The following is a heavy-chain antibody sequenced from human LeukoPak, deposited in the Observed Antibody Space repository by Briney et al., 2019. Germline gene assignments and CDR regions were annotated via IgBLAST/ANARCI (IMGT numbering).Heavy chain of an antibody. CDR3: AKDRFCDGGTCSGGFDY. CDR1: GFTLTNYD. CDR2: ISYDESKK. V-gene: IGHV3-30*18. D-gene: IGHD3-3*01. J-gene: IGHJ4*02. Sequence: SGGSLRLSCAASGFTLTNYDMHWLRQAPGKGLEWVAIISYDESKKYYADSVKGRFTTSRDNSKNTLFLQMNSLRVEDTAVYYCAKDRFCDGGTCSGGFDYWGQGSLVIVSS.